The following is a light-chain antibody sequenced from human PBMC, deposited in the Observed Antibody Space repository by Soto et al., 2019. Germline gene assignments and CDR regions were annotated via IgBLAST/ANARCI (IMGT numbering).Light chain of an antibody. CDR2: EVS. CDR1: SSDIGAYNV. V-gene: IGLV2-14*01. J-gene: IGLJ1*01. Sequence: QSALTQPASVSGSPGQSITISCTGTSSDIGAYNVVSWYQQHPGKAPKLMIFEVSNRPSGVSNRFSGSKSANTASLTISGLQAEDEADYYCCSYTSSTSYVFGTGTKVTVL. CDR3: CSYTSSTSYV.